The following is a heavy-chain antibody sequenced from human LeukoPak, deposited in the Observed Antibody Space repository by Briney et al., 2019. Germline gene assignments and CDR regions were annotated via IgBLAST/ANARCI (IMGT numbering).Heavy chain of an antibody. J-gene: IGHJ4*02. D-gene: IGHD3-10*01. CDR2: ISPNSGDT. V-gene: IGHV1-2*02. CDR3: ASRDYYGSGD. Sequence: ASVKLSCKASGYTFTGYYMHWVRQAPGQGLEWMGWISPNSGDTDIAQKFQGRVTMTRDTSISTAYMELSRLRSDDTAVYYCASRDYYGSGDWGQGTLVTVSS. CDR1: GYTFTGYY.